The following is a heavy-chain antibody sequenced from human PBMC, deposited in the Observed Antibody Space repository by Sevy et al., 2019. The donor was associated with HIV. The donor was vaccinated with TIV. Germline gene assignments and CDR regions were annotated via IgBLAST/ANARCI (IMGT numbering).Heavy chain of an antibody. D-gene: IGHD2-15*01. CDR2: ISYDGSNK. V-gene: IGHV3-30*04. CDR1: GFTFSSYA. J-gene: IGHJ6*02. Sequence: GGSLRLSCAASGFTFSSYAMHWVRQAPGKGLEWVAVISYDGSNKYYADSVKGRFTISRDNSKNTLYLQMNSLRAEDTAVYYCGQAAKAYYYYGMDVWGQGTTVTVSS. CDR3: GQAAKAYYYYGMDV.